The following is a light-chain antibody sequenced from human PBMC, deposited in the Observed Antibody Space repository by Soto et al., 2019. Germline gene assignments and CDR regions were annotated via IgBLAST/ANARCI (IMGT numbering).Light chain of an antibody. CDR3: QRYNNMCT. J-gene: IGKJ1*01. Sequence: EIVMTQSPATLSVSPGERATLSCRASQSVGSHFAWYQQRPGQAPRLLIYDASTRATGVPPRFSGSGSGTEFTLTISSLQSEDFAVYYCQRYNNMCTFGQGTKVDIK. V-gene: IGKV3-15*01. CDR1: QSVGSH. CDR2: DAS.